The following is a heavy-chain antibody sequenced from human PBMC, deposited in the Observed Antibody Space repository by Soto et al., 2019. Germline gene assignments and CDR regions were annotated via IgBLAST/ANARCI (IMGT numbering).Heavy chain of an antibody. Sequence: GGSLRLSCAASGFTFSSYSMNWVRQAPGKGLEWVSYISSSSSTIYYADSVKGRFTISRDNAKNSLYLQMNSLRDEDTAVYYCASWEGFWSGYYSFGYWGQGTLVTVSS. J-gene: IGHJ4*02. CDR3: ASWEGFWSGYYSFGY. V-gene: IGHV3-48*02. D-gene: IGHD3-3*01. CDR2: ISSSSSTI. CDR1: GFTFSSYS.